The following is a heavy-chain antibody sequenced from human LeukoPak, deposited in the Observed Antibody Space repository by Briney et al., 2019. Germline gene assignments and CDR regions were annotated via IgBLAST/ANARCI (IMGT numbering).Heavy chain of an antibody. CDR2: ISGSDGST. D-gene: IGHD3-10*01. V-gene: IGHV3-23*01. CDR1: GFTFSSYA. CDR3: AREGVLLWFGELSPFDY. Sequence: GGSLRLSCAASGFTFSSYAMGWVRQAPGKGLEWVSAISGSDGSTYYADSVKGRFTISRDNSKNTLYLQMNSLRAEDTAVYYCAREGVLLWFGELSPFDYWGQGTLVTVSS. J-gene: IGHJ4*02.